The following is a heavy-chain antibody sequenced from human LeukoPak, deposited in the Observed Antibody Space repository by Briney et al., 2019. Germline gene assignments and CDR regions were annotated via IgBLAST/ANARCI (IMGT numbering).Heavy chain of an antibody. D-gene: IGHD6-6*01. CDR1: GGTFSSYA. J-gene: IGHJ6*03. CDR3: AREGSGSIAARPPGRHYYMDV. Sequence: GASVKVSCKASGGTFSSYAISWVRQAPGQGLEWMGRIIPILGIANYAQKFQGRVTITADKSTSTAYMELSSLRSDDTAVYYCAREGSGSIAARPPGRHYYMDVWGKGTTVTVSS. V-gene: IGHV1-69*04. CDR2: IIPILGIA.